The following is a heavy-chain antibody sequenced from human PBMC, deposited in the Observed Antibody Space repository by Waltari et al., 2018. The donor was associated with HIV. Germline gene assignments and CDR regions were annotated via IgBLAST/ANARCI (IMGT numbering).Heavy chain of an antibody. CDR1: GFAFSTSA. CDR3: AKGGDGSYGEGQLDY. D-gene: IGHD1-26*01. V-gene: IGHV3-23*01. J-gene: IGHJ4*02. CDR2: LSGSATGT. Sequence: EVQLLESGGGLVQPGGSLRLSCSASGFAFSTSAMSGVRQAPGKGLGGVSALSGSATGTYHADSVKGRFSISRDFSKNTLYLEMNSLRAEDTAVYFCAKGGDGSYGEGQLDYWGQGTLVTVSS.